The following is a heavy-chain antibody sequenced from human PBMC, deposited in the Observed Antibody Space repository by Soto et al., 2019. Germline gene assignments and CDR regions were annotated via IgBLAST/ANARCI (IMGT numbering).Heavy chain of an antibody. D-gene: IGHD2-21*02. J-gene: IGHJ5*02. CDR2: IIPIFGTA. Sequence: SVKVSCKASGGTFSSYAISWVRQAPGQGLEWMGGIIPIFGTANYAQKFQGRVTITADKSTSTAYMELSSLRSEDTAVYYCARDRTVVTPRLSWFDHWGQGTLVTVSS. CDR3: ARDRTVVTPRLSWFDH. V-gene: IGHV1-69*06. CDR1: GGTFSSYA.